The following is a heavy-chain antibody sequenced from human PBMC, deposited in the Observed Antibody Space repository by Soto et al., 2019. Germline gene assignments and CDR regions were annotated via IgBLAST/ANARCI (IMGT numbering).Heavy chain of an antibody. CDR1: GYTFTSYD. CDR2: MNPNSGNT. CDR3: ARVQAGYSVNGTYSSYIYTLV. V-gene: IGHV1-8*01. Sequence: GASVKVSCKASGYTFTSYDINWVRQATGQGLEWMGWMNPNSGNTGYAQKFQGRVTMTRNTSISTAYMELSSLRSEDTAVYYCARVQAGYSVNGTYSSYIYTLVLRDAPPVTV. J-gene: IGHJ6*03. D-gene: IGHD1-26*01.